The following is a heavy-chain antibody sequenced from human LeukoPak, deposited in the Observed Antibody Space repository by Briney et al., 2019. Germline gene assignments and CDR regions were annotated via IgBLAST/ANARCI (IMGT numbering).Heavy chain of an antibody. J-gene: IGHJ4*02. CDR2: IYHSGST. V-gene: IGHV4-38-2*02. CDR1: GYSISSGYY. D-gene: IGHD4-17*01. CDR3: ARDMGDYHFDY. Sequence: SETLSLTCTVSGYSISSGYYWGWIRQPPGKGLEWIGSIYHSGSTYYNPSLKSRVTISVDTSKNQFSLKLSSVTAADTAVYYCARDMGDYHFDYWGQGTVVTVSS.